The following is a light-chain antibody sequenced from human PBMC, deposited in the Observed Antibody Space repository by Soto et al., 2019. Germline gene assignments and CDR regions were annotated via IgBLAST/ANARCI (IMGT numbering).Light chain of an antibody. J-gene: IGLJ1*01. CDR1: SSDVGGYNY. V-gene: IGLV2-14*01. CDR2: DVN. CDR3: SSYTSSSTLV. Sequence: QSALTQPASVSGSPGQSITISCTGTSSDVGGYNYVSWYQQHPDKAPKLMIYDVNNRPSGVSNRFSGSKSGNTASLTISGLQAEDEAYYYCSSYTSSSTLVFGTGTKVTVL.